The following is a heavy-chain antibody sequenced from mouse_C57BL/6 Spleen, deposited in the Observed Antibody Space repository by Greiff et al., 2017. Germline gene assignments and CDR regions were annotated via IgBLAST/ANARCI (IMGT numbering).Heavy chain of an antibody. J-gene: IGHJ2*01. Sequence: EVQLQQSGPELVKPGASVKISCKASGYTFTDYYMNWVKQSHGKSLEWIGDINPNNGGTSYNQKFKGKATLTVDKSSSTAYMELRSLTSEDSAVYYCARGELGGYFDYWGQGTTLTVSS. CDR1: GYTFTDYY. D-gene: IGHD4-1*01. CDR2: INPNNGGT. V-gene: IGHV1-26*01. CDR3: ARGELGGYFDY.